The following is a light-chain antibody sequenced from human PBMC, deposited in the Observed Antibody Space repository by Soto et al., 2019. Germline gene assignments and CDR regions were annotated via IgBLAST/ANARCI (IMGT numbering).Light chain of an antibody. J-gene: IGKJ4*01. Sequence: GDRVTITCRATQSISIWLAWYQQKPMKAPELLIYDASSLQIGVPSRFSGSGSGTEFTLTISSLQPDDFATYYCQQYNSYSPTFGGGTKVDIK. CDR1: QSISIW. V-gene: IGKV1-5*01. CDR2: DAS. CDR3: QQYNSYSPT.